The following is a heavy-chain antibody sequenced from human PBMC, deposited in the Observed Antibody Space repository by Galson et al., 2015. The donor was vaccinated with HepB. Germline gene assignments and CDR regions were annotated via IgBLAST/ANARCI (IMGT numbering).Heavy chain of an antibody. CDR3: ARDYKVATGFDY. CDR2: IIPIFGTA. CDR1: GGTFSSYA. V-gene: IGHV1-69*13. J-gene: IGHJ4*02. Sequence: SVKVSCKASGGTFSSYAISWVRQAPGQGLEWMGGIIPIFGTANYAQKFQGRVTITADESTSTAYMELSSLRSEDTAVYCCARDYKVATGFDYWGQGTLVTVSS. D-gene: IGHD5-12*01.